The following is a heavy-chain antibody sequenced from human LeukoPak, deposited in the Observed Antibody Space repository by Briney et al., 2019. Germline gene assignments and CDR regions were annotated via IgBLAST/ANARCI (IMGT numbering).Heavy chain of an antibody. D-gene: IGHD6-19*01. CDR3: ARAFGYSSGWYGY. CDR2: IYHSGST. CDR1: GYSISSGYY. V-gene: IGHV4-38-2*02. J-gene: IGHJ4*02. Sequence: SETLSLTCTVSGYSISSGYYWGWIRQPPGKGLEWIGSIYHSGSTYYNPSLKSRVTISVDTSKNQFSLKLSSATAADTAVYYCARAFGYSSGWYGYWGQGTLVTVSS.